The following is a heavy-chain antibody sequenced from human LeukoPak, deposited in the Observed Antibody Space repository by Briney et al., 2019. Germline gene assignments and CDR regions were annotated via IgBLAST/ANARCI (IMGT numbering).Heavy chain of an antibody. V-gene: IGHV5-51*01. CDR2: IYPGDSDT. CDR3: ATLVVPAASASPG. J-gene: IGHJ4*02. Sequence: GKSLKISCKGSGYSFTSYWIGWVRQMPGKGLEWMGIIYPGDSDTRYSPSFQGQVTISADKSISTAYLQWSSLKASDTAMYYCATLVVPAASASPGWGQGTLVTVSS. CDR1: GYSFTSYW. D-gene: IGHD2-2*01.